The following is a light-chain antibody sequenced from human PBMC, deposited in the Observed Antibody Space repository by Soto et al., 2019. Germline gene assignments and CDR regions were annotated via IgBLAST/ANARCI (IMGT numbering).Light chain of an antibody. J-gene: IGKJ4*01. CDR2: DAS. CDR1: QDISNY. V-gene: IGKV1-33*01. Sequence: DIQMTQSPSSLSASVGDRVTITCQASQDISNYLNWYQQKPGKAPKLLIYDASNLETGVPSRFSGSGSGTDFTFTISSLQSEDFAVYYCQQYDNWPRTFGGGTKVEIK. CDR3: QQYDNWPRT.